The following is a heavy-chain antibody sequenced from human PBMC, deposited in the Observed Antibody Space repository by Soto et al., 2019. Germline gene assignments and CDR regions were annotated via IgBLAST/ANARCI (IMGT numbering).Heavy chain of an antibody. V-gene: IGHV4-38-2*02. J-gene: IGHJ4*01. D-gene: IGHD3-16*01. CDR3: ARDLTSAYQKLYFDY. CDR1: GYLINSDYS. CDR2: TSYDGKS. Sequence: SEPLSLTCKASGYLINSDYSWGWIRQSPGRGLEWIGSTSYDGKSYYKPSLKSRVVMSVDLANNQFSLRLRSVTAADTAAYYCARDLTSAYQKLYFDYWAPGTPVTV.